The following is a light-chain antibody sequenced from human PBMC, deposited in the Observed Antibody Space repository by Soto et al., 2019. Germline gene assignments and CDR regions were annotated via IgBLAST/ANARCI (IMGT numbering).Light chain of an antibody. J-gene: IGKJ4*01. CDR1: QSVSSSY. CDR3: QQYGSSPQT. Sequence: EIVLTQSPGTLSLSPGERATLSCRASQSVSSSYLAWYQHKPGQAPRLLIYGASSRATGIPDRFSGSGSGTDFTLTISRLESEDFAVYYCQQYGSSPQTFGGGTKVEI. V-gene: IGKV3-20*01. CDR2: GAS.